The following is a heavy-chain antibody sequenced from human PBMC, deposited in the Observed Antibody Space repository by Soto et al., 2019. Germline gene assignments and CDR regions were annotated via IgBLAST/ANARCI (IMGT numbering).Heavy chain of an antibody. V-gene: IGHV3-23*01. CDR1: GFTFTNYA. CDR3: AKVKTWTYLDF. Sequence: PGGSLRLSCAASGFTFTNYAMTWVRQAPGRGLEWVSSISGSGETTYYADAVEGRFTISRDNSKNTLYLQMNSLRAEDTALYYCAKVKTWTYLDFWGQGTLVTVS. CDR2: ISGSGETT. D-gene: IGHD5-12*01. J-gene: IGHJ4*02.